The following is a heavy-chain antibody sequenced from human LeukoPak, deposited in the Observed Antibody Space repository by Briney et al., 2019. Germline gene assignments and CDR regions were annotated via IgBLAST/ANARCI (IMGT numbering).Heavy chain of an antibody. Sequence: GGSLRLSCAASGFTFSNYWMSWVRQAPGKGLEWVANINHDGSEKYYVGAVEGRFIISRDNAKNTLYLQMNSLRAEDTAVYYCARDKSGFDYWGQGTQVTVSS. J-gene: IGHJ4*02. CDR2: INHDGSEK. CDR3: ARDKSGFDY. D-gene: IGHD3-3*01. CDR1: GFTFSNYW. V-gene: IGHV3-7*01.